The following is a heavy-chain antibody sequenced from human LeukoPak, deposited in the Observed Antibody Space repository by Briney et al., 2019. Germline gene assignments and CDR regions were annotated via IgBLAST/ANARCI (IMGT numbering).Heavy chain of an antibody. Sequence: GGSLRLSCTASGFTLSDFYMSWIRQAPGKGLEWVSYTRDDSDSSNYADSVKGRFTISRGNAQNSLYLQMNSLRAEDTAVYYCARDLTGSVFDFWGQGTLVTVSS. CDR3: ARDLTGSVFDF. V-gene: IGHV3-11*06. D-gene: IGHD4/OR15-4a*01. CDR2: TRDDSDSS. J-gene: IGHJ4*02. CDR1: GFTLSDFY.